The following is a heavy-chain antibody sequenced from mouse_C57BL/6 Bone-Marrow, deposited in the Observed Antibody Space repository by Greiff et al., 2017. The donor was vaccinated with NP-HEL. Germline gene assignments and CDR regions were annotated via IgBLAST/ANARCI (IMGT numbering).Heavy chain of an antibody. Sequence: EVKLMESGGGLVQPGGSLKLSCAASGFTFSDYYMYWVRQTPEKRLEWVAYISNGGGSTYYPDTVKGRSTISRDNAKNTLYLQMSRLQSEDTAMYYCASPIYYYGSSLYAMDYWGQGTSVTVSS. D-gene: IGHD1-1*01. CDR1: GFTFSDYY. CDR3: ASPIYYYGSSLYAMDY. J-gene: IGHJ4*01. CDR2: ISNGGGST. V-gene: IGHV5-12*01.